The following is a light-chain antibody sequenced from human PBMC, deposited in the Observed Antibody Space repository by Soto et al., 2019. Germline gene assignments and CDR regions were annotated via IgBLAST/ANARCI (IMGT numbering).Light chain of an antibody. CDR3: QQYYSYPIT. J-gene: IGKJ4*01. V-gene: IGKV1-8*01. Sequence: IQMTQTQSSFSASVGDRVTITCRASQDIGRYLAWYQQKPGKAPKLLIFSASTLQSDVPSRFSGSGSGTDFTLTIRSLQSEDLATYHCQQYYSYPITFGGGTKVEI. CDR1: QDIGRY. CDR2: SAS.